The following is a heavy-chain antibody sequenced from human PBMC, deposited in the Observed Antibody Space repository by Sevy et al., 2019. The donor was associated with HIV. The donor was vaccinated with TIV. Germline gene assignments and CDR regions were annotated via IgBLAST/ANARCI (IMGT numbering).Heavy chain of an antibody. V-gene: IGHV1-2*02. CDR1: GYTFTGYY. J-gene: IGHJ5*02. Sequence: ASVKVSCKASGYTFTGYYMHWVRQAPGQGLEWMGWINPNSGGTNYAQKFQGRVTMTRDTSISTAYMELGRLRSDDTAVYYCASDRKAETEWFDPWGQGTLVTVSS. CDR3: ASDRKAETEWFDP. D-gene: IGHD2-15*01. CDR2: INPNSGGT.